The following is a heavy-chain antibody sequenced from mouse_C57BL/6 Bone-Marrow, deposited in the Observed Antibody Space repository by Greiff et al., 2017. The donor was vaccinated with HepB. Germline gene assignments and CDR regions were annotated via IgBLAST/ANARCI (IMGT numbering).Heavy chain of an antibody. CDR3: ARSPDYYGSSYWYFDV. J-gene: IGHJ1*03. V-gene: IGHV1-59*01. CDR1: GYTFTSYW. D-gene: IGHD1-1*01. Sequence: QVHVKQPGAELVRPGTSVKLSCKASGYTFTSYWMHWVKQRPGQGLEWIGVIDPSDSYTNYNQKFKGKATLTVDTSSSTAYMQLSSLTSEDSAVYYGARSPDYYGSSYWYFDVWGTGTTVTVSS. CDR2: IDPSDSYT.